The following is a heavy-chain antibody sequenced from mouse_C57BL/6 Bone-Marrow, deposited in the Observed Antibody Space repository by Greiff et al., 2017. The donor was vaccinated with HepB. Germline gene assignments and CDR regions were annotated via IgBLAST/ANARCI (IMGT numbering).Heavy chain of an antibody. D-gene: IGHD1-1*01. CDR1: GFTFSDYY. CDR2: ISNGGGST. V-gene: IGHV5-12*01. CDR3: ARHEDYYGSSPWFAY. J-gene: IGHJ3*01. Sequence: EVQRVESGGGLVQPGGSLKLSCAASGFTFSDYYMYWVRQTPEKRLEWVAYISNGGGSTYYPDTVKGRFTISRDNAKNTLYLQMSRLKSEDTAMYYCARHEDYYGSSPWFAYWGQGTLVTVSA.